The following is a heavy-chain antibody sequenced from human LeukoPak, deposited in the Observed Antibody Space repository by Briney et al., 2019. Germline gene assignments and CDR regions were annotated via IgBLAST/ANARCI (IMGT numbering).Heavy chain of an antibody. D-gene: IGHD6-19*01. CDR2: ISSSSSYT. Sequence: GGSLRLSCAAFGFTFSDYYMSWIRQAPGKGLEWVSYISSSSSYTNYADSVKGRFTISRDNAKNSLYLQMNSLRAEDTAVYYCARVKLAVAARRYFDYWGQGTLVTVSS. J-gene: IGHJ4*02. CDR3: ARVKLAVAARRYFDY. V-gene: IGHV3-11*06. CDR1: GFTFSDYY.